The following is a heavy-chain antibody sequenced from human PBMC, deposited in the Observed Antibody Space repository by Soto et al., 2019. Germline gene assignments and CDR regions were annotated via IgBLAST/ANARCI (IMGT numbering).Heavy chain of an antibody. D-gene: IGHD5-12*01. CDR3: AKSRGYSGYDWGWQFDY. Sequence: QVQLVESGGGVVQPGRSLRLSCAASGFTFSSYGMHWVRQAPGKGLEWVAVISYDGSNKYYADSVKGRFTISRDNSKNPLYLQMNSPRAEDTAVYYCAKSRGYSGYDWGWQFDYWGQGTLVTVSS. CDR1: GFTFSSYG. CDR2: ISYDGSNK. V-gene: IGHV3-30*18. J-gene: IGHJ4*02.